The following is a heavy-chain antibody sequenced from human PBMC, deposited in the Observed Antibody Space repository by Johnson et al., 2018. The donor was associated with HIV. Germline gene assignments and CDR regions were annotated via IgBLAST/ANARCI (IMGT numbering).Heavy chain of an antibody. CDR1: GFAFGSYW. Sequence: EVHLVESGGGLVQPGGSLRLSCAASGFAFGSYWMHWVRQAPGKGLQWVANINQYGSEEYYVDSVKGRFTISRDNAKNSMYLQMNTLNAEDTAVYYCASSTVRMTDDAFDIWGQGTVVTVSP. D-gene: IGHD4-11*01. CDR3: ASSTVRMTDDAFDI. CDR2: INQYGSEE. J-gene: IGHJ3*02. V-gene: IGHV3-7*05.